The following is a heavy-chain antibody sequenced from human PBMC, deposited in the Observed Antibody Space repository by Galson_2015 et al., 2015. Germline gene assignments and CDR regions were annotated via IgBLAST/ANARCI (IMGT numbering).Heavy chain of an antibody. V-gene: IGHV3-33*01. CDR3: AGDAVQWLVAYY. CDR1: GFTFSNSG. J-gene: IGHJ4*02. D-gene: IGHD6-19*01. CDR2: IYYDGINK. Sequence: SLRLSCAASGFTFSNSGMHWVRQAPGKGLEWVAAIYYDGINKHYADSVKGRFTISRDNSKNTLYLQMNSLRAEDTAVYYCAGDAVQWLVAYYWGQGTPVTVSS.